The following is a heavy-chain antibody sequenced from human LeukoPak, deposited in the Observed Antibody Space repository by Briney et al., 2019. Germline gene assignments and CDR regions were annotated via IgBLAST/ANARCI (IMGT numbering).Heavy chain of an antibody. Sequence: GGSLRLSCAASGFIFRSYPMHWVRQAPGKGLEWVAVVPYDGSGENYADSVNGRFTISRDNSKNTLYLQMSSLRAEDTAVFYCARDGVGTAFDLWGQGTMVTVSS. J-gene: IGHJ3*01. V-gene: IGHV3-30*15. CDR1: GFIFRSYP. CDR2: VPYDGSGE. CDR3: ARDGVGTAFDL. D-gene: IGHD1-26*01.